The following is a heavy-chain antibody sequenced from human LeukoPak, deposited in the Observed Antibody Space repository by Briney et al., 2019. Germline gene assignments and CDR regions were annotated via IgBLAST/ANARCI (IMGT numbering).Heavy chain of an antibody. D-gene: IGHD5-24*01. CDR2: MNPHSGKT. J-gene: IGHJ5*02. Sequence: ASVQVSCKASGYNVIAFDIHWVRQATGQGLEWMGWMNPHSGKTAYAQKFQGRVTMTRDISISTAYMELSGLRSEDTALYYCARGRTQMAAVLGHWGQGSLVTVSS. V-gene: IGHV1-8*01. CDR3: ARGRTQMAAVLGH. CDR1: GYNVIAFD.